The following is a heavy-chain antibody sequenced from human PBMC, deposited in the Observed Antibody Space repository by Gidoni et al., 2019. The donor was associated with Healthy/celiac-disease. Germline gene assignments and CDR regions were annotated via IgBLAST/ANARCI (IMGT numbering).Heavy chain of an antibody. CDR3: AKVHINGDYYFDY. Sequence: EVQLLESGGGLVQPGGSLRLSCAASGFPFSSYAMSWVRQAPGKGLEWVSAISGSGGSTYYADSVKGRFTISRDNSKNTLYLQMNSLRAEDTAVYYCAKVHINGDYYFDYWGQGTLVTVSS. J-gene: IGHJ4*02. V-gene: IGHV3-23*01. CDR1: GFPFSSYA. D-gene: IGHD4-17*01. CDR2: ISGSGGST.